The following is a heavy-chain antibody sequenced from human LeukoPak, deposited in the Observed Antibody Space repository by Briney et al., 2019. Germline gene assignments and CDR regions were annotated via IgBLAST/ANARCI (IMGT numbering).Heavy chain of an antibody. Sequence: SVKVSCKASVGTFSSYAISWVRQAPGQGLEWMGGIIPLFRPPNYQQTFQGRVTITPHASTSTAYMELSSLRSEDTAVYYCARGDISGSHPRPFDYWGQGSLVPVSS. CDR1: VGTFSSYA. D-gene: IGHD1-26*01. CDR2: IIPLFRPP. V-gene: IGHV1-69*13. CDR3: ARGDISGSHPRPFDY. J-gene: IGHJ4*02.